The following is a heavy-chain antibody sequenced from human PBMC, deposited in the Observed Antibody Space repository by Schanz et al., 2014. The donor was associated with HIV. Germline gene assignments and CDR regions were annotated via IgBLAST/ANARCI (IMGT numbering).Heavy chain of an antibody. CDR3: ARDLHDYGDARTDY. V-gene: IGHV3-21*02. D-gene: IGHD4-17*01. CDR1: GFTFSDYS. J-gene: IGHJ4*02. CDR2: INNRANSI. Sequence: EVQLVESGGGLVKPGGSLRLSCTASGFTFSDYSMNWVRQTPGKGLEWVSFINNRANSIFYADSVRGRFTVSRDNARNSLYLQIRSLRAEDTAVYYCARDLHDYGDARTDYWGQGILVTVSS.